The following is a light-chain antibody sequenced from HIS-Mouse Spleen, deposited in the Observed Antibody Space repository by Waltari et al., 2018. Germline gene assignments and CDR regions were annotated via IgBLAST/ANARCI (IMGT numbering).Light chain of an antibody. Sequence: QSALTQPASVSGSPGQSITISCTGTSSDVWGYNLVSWYQQHPGQAPKRMIYAGSKRPSGVSNRFSGSKSGNTASLTISGLQAEDEADYYCCSYAGSSTFVVFGGGTKLTVL. CDR3: CSYAGSSTFVV. CDR2: AGS. CDR1: SSDVWGYNL. J-gene: IGLJ2*01. V-gene: IGLV2-23*03.